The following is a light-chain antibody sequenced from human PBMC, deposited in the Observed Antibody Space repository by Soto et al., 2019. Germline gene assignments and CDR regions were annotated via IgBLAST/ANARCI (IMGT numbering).Light chain of an antibody. CDR3: AAWDDSLRAWV. Sequence: QSVLTQPPSASGTPGQTVTISCSGGWYNIGKNLGYWYQQFPGTAPKLLIYMTNQRPSGVPDRFSGSKSGSSASLAVSGLRSEDEAVHYCAAWDDSLRAWVFGGGTKLTVL. J-gene: IGLJ3*02. CDR2: MTN. V-gene: IGLV1-47*01. CDR1: WYNIGKNL.